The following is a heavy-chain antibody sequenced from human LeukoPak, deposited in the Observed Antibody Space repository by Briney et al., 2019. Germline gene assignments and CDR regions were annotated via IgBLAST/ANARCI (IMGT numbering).Heavy chain of an antibody. V-gene: IGHV1-2*02. CDR1: GYTFTGYY. D-gene: IGHD5-12*01. Sequence: ASVKVSCKASGYTFTGYYMHWVRQAPGQGLEWMGWINPNSGGTNYAQKFQGRVTMTRDTSISTAYMELSRLRSDDTAVYYCAREGKERGYSGYDGHYYYYYMDVWGKGTTVTVSS. CDR2: INPNSGGT. J-gene: IGHJ6*03. CDR3: AREGKERGYSGYDGHYYYYYMDV.